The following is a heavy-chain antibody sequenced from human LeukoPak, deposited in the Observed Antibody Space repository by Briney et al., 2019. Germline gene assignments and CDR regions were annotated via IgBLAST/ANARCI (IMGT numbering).Heavy chain of an antibody. V-gene: IGHV1-18*01. D-gene: IGHD3-22*01. CDR3: ARAAIRITMIVLDDY. CDR1: GYTFTSYG. J-gene: IGHJ4*02. CDR2: ISAYNGNT. Sequence: GASVKVSCKASGYTFTSYGSSWVRQAPGQGLEWMGWISAYNGNTNYAQKLQGRVTMTTDTSTSTAYMELRSLRSDDTAVYYCARAAIRITMIVLDDYWGQRTLVTVSS.